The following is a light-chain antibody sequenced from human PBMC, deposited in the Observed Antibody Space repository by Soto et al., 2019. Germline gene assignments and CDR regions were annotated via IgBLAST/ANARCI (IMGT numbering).Light chain of an antibody. CDR1: QSVSNSY. V-gene: IGKV3-20*01. Sequence: EIVLTQSPGTLSLSPGERATLSCRASQSVSNSYLAWYHQKPGQAPRLLIYGASSRATGIPDRFSGSGSGTDFTLTISRVEPEDFAVYYCQQYGSSSWTFGHGTKVEVK. CDR3: QQYGSSSWT. CDR2: GAS. J-gene: IGKJ1*01.